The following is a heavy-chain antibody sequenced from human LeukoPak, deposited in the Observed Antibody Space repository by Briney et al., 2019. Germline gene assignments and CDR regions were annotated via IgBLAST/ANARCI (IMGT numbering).Heavy chain of an antibody. CDR3: ARAKRGYYYYYMDV. D-gene: IGHD1-1*01. J-gene: IGHJ6*03. Sequence: ASVKVSCKASRYTFTSYDINWVRQATGQGLEWMGWMNPNSGNTGYAQKFQGRVTITRNTSINTAYMELSSLRSEDTAVYYCARAKRGYYYYYMDVWGKGTTVTISS. V-gene: IGHV1-8*03. CDR2: MNPNSGNT. CDR1: RYTFTSYD.